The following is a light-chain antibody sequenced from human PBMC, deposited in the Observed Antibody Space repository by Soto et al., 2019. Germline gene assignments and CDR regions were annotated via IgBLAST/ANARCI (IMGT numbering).Light chain of an antibody. V-gene: IGKV1-5*03. CDR2: KAS. CDR3: QQYNDKWT. J-gene: IGKJ1*01. Sequence: DIQMTQSPSTLSASVGDRVTITCRASQSISSWLAWYQQKPGTAPNLLIYKASTLQSGVPSRFSGSGSGTEFPLTISSLQPDDSATYYCQQYNDKWTFGQGTKVEIK. CDR1: QSISSW.